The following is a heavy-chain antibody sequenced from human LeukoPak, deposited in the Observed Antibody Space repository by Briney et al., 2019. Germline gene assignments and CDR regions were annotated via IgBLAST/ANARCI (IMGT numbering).Heavy chain of an antibody. Sequence: GGSLRLSCAASGFTFSNAWMSWVRQAPGKGLEWVGRIKSKTDGGTTDYAAPVKGRFTISRDDSKNTLYLQMNSLKTEDTAVYYCNLRIAAAGYYFDYWGQGTLVTVSS. J-gene: IGHJ4*02. D-gene: IGHD6-13*01. CDR2: IKSKTDGGTT. CDR1: GFTFSNAW. V-gene: IGHV3-15*01. CDR3: NLRIAAAGYYFDY.